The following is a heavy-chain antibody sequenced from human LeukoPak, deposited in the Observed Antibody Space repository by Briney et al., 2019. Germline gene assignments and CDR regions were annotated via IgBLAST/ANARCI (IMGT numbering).Heavy chain of an antibody. CDR3: AKGADSSGLYYFDY. J-gene: IGHJ4*02. V-gene: IGHV3-23*01. D-gene: IGHD6-19*01. Sequence: GGSLRLSCAVSGFTFSSYAMSWVRQAPGKGLEWVSAISGSGGSTYYADSLKGRFTISRDNSKNTLYLQMNSLRAEDTALYYCAKGADSSGLYYFDYWGQGTLVTVSS. CDR2: ISGSGGST. CDR1: GFTFSSYA.